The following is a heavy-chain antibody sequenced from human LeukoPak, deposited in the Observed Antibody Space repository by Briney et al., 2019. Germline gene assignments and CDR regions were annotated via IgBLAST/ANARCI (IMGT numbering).Heavy chain of an antibody. D-gene: IGHD6-6*01. CDR2: MNPNSGNT. J-gene: IGHJ4*02. V-gene: IGHV1-8*01. CDR3: ARGLVQLVLFDY. Sequence: ASVKVSCKASGYTFTSYDINLVRQATGQGLEWMGWMNPNSGNTGYAQKFQGRVTMTRNTSISTAYMELSSLRSEDTAVYYCARGLVQLVLFDYWGQGTLVTVSS. CDR1: GYTFTSYD.